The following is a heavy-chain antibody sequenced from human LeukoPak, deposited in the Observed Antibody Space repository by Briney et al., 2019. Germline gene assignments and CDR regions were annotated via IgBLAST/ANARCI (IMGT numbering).Heavy chain of an antibody. CDR2: ISSSGSTI. Sequence: GGSLRLSCAASGFTFSDYYMTWIPQAPGKGLEWDPYISSSGSTIYYADSVKGRFTISRDNAKNSLYLQMNSLRAEDTAVYYCARRKYCSGDCLAYYFDYWGQGTPVTVSS. CDR3: ARRKYCSGDCLAYYFDY. J-gene: IGHJ4*02. CDR1: GFTFSDYY. D-gene: IGHD2-21*02. V-gene: IGHV3-11*01.